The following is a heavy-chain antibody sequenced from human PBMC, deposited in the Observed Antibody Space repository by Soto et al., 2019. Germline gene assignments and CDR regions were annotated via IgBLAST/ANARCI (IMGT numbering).Heavy chain of an antibody. D-gene: IGHD1-1*01. V-gene: IGHV3-30-3*01. CDR2: VSHVDDNK. CDR1: EFTFNLCT. Sequence: PGGSKRHSCASSEFTFNLCTFHWVRQAPGRGLEWVAVVSHVDDNKYYADSVRGRFTISRDNSKKMLYLQMNSLRADDTALYYCARGNMDVWGQGTTVTVSS. CDR3: ARGNMDV. J-gene: IGHJ6*02.